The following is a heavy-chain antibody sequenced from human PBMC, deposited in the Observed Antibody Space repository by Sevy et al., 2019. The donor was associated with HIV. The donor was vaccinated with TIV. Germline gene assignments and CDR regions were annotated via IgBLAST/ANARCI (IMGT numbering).Heavy chain of an antibody. V-gene: IGHV3-49*03. CDR1: GFTFGDYA. CDR2: IRSKAYGGTT. D-gene: IGHD6-13*01. J-gene: IGHJ4*02. Sequence: GGSLRLSCTASGFTFGDYAMSWFRQAPGKGLEWVGFIRSKAYGGTTEDAASVKGRFTISRDDSKSIAYLQMNSLKTEDTAVYYCTRGVKARIAAAGTPTSFDYWGQGTLVTVSS. CDR3: TRGVKARIAAAGTPTSFDY.